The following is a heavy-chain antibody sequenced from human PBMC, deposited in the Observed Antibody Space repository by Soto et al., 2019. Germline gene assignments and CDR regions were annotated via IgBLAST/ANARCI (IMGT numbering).Heavy chain of an antibody. CDR2: IYSTGST. CDR3: ARSNWFDS. Sequence: SETLSLTCTVSGGSMSSYYWTWIRQPPGKGLEWIGYIYSTGSTNYNPSLRSRVTISLDTAKNQFSLKLSSVTAADTAVYYCARSNWFDSWGQGTLVTVSS. CDR1: GGSMSSYY. J-gene: IGHJ5*01. V-gene: IGHV4-59*01.